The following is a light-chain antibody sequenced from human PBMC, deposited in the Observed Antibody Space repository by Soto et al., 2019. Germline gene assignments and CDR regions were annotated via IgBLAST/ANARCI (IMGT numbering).Light chain of an antibody. CDR3: NSYTSSSTLYV. CDR2: DVG. Sequence: QSVLTQPASVSGSPGQSITISCTGTSSDVGGYNYVSWYQQHPGKASKLMIYDVGNRPSGVSNRFSGSKSGNTASLTISGLQAEDEADYYCNSYTSSSTLYVFGTGTKVTVL. J-gene: IGLJ1*01. V-gene: IGLV2-14*01. CDR1: SSDVGGYNY.